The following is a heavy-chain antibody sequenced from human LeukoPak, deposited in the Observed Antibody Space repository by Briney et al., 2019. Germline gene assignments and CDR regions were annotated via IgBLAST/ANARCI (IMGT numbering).Heavy chain of an antibody. Sequence: GASVKVSCKASGYTFIGYYMHWVRQAPGQGLEWMGWINPNSGGTNYAQKFQGRVTMTRDTSISTAYMELSSLRSEDTAVYYCARFPTVTTFVNWFDPWGQGTLVTVSS. CDR2: INPNSGGT. CDR3: ARFPTVTTFVNWFDP. V-gene: IGHV1-2*02. J-gene: IGHJ5*02. CDR1: GYTFIGYY. D-gene: IGHD4-17*01.